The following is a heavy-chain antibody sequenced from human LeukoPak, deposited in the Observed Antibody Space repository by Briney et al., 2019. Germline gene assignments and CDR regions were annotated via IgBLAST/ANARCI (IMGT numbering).Heavy chain of an antibody. V-gene: IGHV3-21*01. Sequence: PGGSLRLSRAASGFTFSSYSMNWVRQAPGKGLEWVSSISSSSSYIYYADSVKGRFTISRDNAKNSLYLQMNSLRAEDTAVYYCAREDTRPITEIDYWGQGTLVTVSS. D-gene: IGHD1-14*01. CDR2: ISSSSSYI. CDR3: AREDTRPITEIDY. CDR1: GFTFSSYS. J-gene: IGHJ4*02.